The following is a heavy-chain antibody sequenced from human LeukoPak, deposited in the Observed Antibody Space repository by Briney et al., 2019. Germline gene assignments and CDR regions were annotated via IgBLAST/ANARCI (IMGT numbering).Heavy chain of an antibody. CDR1: GGSVGRHEND. Sequence: TLAGECTVSGGSVGRHENDWSGIRQLLGQGLEWIGYIYHSGSTYYNPSLKSRVTISVDTSKSQFSLKLSSVTAADTAVYYCARAHNYDSLTGYYIDPWGQGTLVTVSS. J-gene: IGHJ5*02. CDR3: ARAHNYDSLTGYYIDP. V-gene: IGHV4-31*03. CDR2: IYHSGST. D-gene: IGHD3-9*01.